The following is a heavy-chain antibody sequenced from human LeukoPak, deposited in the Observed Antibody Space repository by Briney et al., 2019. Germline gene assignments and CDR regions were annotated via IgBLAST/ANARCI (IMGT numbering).Heavy chain of an antibody. D-gene: IGHD2-2*01. CDR2: INPSGGST. J-gene: IGHJ6*03. CDR1: GYTFTSYY. V-gene: IGHV1-46*01. CDR3: ARRANEVVVLAAIWTYYYMDV. Sequence: ASVKVSCKASGYTFTSYYMHWVRQAPAQGLEWMGIINPSGGSTSYAQKFQGRVNMTRDMSTSTVYMELSSLRSEDTAVYYCARRANEVVVLAAIWTYYYMDVWGKGTTVTVSS.